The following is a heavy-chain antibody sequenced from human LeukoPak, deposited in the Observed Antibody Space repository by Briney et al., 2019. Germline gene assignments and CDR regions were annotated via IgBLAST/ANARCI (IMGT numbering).Heavy chain of an antibody. CDR3: AREGYGDYGMDV. CDR2: VKQDVNVK. Sequence: GGSLRLSCAASGFTFSSYAMHWVRQAPGKGLEWVASVKQDVNVKYYADSAKGRFTISRDNAKNSVYLQMNSLRVEDTAVYYCAREGYGDYGMDVWGQGTTVTVSS. V-gene: IGHV3-7*01. J-gene: IGHJ6*02. CDR1: GFTFSSYA. D-gene: IGHD4-17*01.